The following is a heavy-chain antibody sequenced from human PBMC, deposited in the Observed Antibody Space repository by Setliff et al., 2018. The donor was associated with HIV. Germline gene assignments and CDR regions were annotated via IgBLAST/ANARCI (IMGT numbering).Heavy chain of an antibody. D-gene: IGHD5-12*01. CDR3: ARGHEWLRI. Sequence: KPSETLSLTCTVSGDSVRNYYWSWIQQPPERGLDYIGYINYNGNTNYNPSLKSRVTMSVDTSKNQISLKLRSVTAADTAVYYCARGHEWLRIWGQGMLVTVSS. J-gene: IGHJ4*02. CDR2: INYNGNT. V-gene: IGHV4-59*02. CDR1: GDSVRNYY.